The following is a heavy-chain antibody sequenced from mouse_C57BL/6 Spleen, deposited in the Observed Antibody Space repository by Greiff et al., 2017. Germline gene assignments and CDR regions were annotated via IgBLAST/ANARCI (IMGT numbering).Heavy chain of an antibody. J-gene: IGHJ2*01. CDR2: IRSKSSSYAT. D-gene: IGHD1-1*01. V-gene: IGHV10-3*01. CDR1: GFTFNTYA. CDR3: VREVFFYYGSSLDY. Sequence: EVKLMESGGGLVQPKGSLKLSCAASGFTFNTYAMHWVRQAPGKGLEWVARIRSKSSSYATYYADSVKDRLTISRDDSQSMIYLQMNNLKTEDTAMYYCVREVFFYYGSSLDYWGQGTTLTVSS.